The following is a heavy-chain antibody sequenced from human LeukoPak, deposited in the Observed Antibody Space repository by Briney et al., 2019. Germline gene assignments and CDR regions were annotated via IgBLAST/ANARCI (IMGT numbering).Heavy chain of an antibody. J-gene: IGHJ4*02. CDR2: IYYSGST. D-gene: IGHD2-2*01. Sequence: PSETLSLTCTVSGGSISSSSYYWSWIRQPPGKGLEWIGYIYYSGSTYYNPSLKSRVTISVDTSKNQFSLKLSSVTAADTAVYYCARMRDVVVPAALDCWGQGTLVTVSS. CDR1: GGSISSSSYY. CDR3: ARMRDVVVPAALDC. V-gene: IGHV4-30-4*08.